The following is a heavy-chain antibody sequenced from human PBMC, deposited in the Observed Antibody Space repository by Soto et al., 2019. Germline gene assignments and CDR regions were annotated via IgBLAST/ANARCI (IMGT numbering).Heavy chain of an antibody. CDR1: GYTFNSYA. Sequence: SAKVCCKASGYTFNSYAMHWARQAPGQRLEWMGWINAGNGNTKYSQKFQGRVTITRDTSASTAYMELSSLRSEDTAVYYCARGPGGPDGPGDYWGQGTLVTVSS. J-gene: IGHJ4*02. CDR2: INAGNGNT. V-gene: IGHV1-3*01. D-gene: IGHD2-15*01. CDR3: ARGPGGPDGPGDY.